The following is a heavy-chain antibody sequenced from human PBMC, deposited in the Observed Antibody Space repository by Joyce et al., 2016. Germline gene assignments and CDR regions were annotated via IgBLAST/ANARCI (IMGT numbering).Heavy chain of an antibody. Sequence: QVQLVESGGGVVQPGRSLRLSCAAYGLPISNYGVHWVPQAPGKGLEWVAFISYDVIYKYNAASVKGRFTISRDNSKNTVFLEMNSLRAEETAVYYCAKILTATYSSGWFLDYWGQGTLVTVSS. J-gene: IGHJ4*02. CDR1: GLPISNYG. CDR2: ISYDVIYK. D-gene: IGHD6-25*01. CDR3: AKILTATYSSGWFLDY. V-gene: IGHV3-30*18.